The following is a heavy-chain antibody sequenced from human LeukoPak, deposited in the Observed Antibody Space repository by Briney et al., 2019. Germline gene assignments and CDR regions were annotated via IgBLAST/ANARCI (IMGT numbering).Heavy chain of an antibody. J-gene: IGHJ3*02. CDR2: ISPYNGYT. CDR1: GYTFNSYG. D-gene: IGHD2-2*01. V-gene: IGHV1-18*04. Sequence: APVKVSCKASGYTFNSYGISWVRQAPGQGLEWMGWISPYNGYTNYAQKLQGRVTMTTDTSTSTAYMELRSLRSDDTAVYYCARWYCSSTSCYAGAFDIWGQGTMVTVSS. CDR3: ARWYCSSTSCYAGAFDI.